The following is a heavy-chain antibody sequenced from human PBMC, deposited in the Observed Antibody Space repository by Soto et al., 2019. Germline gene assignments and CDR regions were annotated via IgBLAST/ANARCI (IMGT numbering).Heavy chain of an antibody. Sequence: QLVQSGSEVKKPGSSVKVSCQASGGTFSGYVVTCVRQAPGQGLEWMGEFVPLFGTTNYAQRFSGRITITAEESTSTAYMELRTLRSDDTAVYYCAPHGLGVSSPTNFDNWGQGTLVTVSS. D-gene: IGHD3-16*01. CDR2: FVPLFGTT. J-gene: IGHJ4*02. CDR3: APHGLGVSSPTNFDN. V-gene: IGHV1-69*01. CDR1: GGTFSGYV.